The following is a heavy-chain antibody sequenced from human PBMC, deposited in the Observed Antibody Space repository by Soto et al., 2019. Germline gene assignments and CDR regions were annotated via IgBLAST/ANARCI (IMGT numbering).Heavy chain of an antibody. Sequence: QVQLVESGGGVVQPGRSLRLSCAASGFIFSTYGMHWVRQAPGKGLEWVAVISNEGNNKYYTDSVKGRFTISRDNSKNALFLQMNSLGAEDTAVYYCAKAFRLTLMGIDSWGQGTLVTVSS. CDR1: GFIFSTYG. D-gene: IGHD7-27*01. V-gene: IGHV3-30*18. J-gene: IGHJ4*02. CDR2: ISNEGNNK. CDR3: AKAFRLTLMGIDS.